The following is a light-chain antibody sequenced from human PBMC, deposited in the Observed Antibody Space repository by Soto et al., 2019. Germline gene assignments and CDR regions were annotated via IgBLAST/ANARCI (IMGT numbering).Light chain of an antibody. J-gene: IGKJ1*01. CDR2: AAS. Sequence: DLQMTQSPSSLSASVGDRVTITCRASQSVSRYLNWYQQKPGKAPKLLIYAASSLQVGVPSRFSGSGSGTHFTLTISSLQPEDFTTYYCLQSSSTPWAFGQGTKVEIK. V-gene: IGKV1-39*01. CDR1: QSVSRY. CDR3: LQSSSTPWA.